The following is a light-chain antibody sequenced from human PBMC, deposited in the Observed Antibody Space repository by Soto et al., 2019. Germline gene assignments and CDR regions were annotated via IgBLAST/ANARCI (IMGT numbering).Light chain of an antibody. CDR2: DAS. CDR1: QSIDRY. J-gene: IGKJ3*01. V-gene: IGKV1-5*01. Sequence: DIQMTQSPSTLSASVGDRVTITCRASQSIDRYMAWYQHKPGKAPILLIYDASSLRSGVPSRFIGTGPGTEFTLTISSLQPDDFATYYCQQYYSYSFTFGPFGPGTKVDFK. CDR3: QQYYSYSFTFGP.